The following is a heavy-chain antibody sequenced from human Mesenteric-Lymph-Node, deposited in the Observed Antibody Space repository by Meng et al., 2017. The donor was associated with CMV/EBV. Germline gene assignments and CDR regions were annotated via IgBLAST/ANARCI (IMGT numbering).Heavy chain of an antibody. V-gene: IGHV4-61*01. D-gene: IGHD3-22*01. J-gene: IGHJ4*02. CDR1: GGSVSSGSYY. CDR3: ARVWGVSTAFFDY. CDR2: IYYSGST. Sequence: GSLRLSCTVSGGSVSSGSYYWSWIRQPPGKGLEWIGYIYYSGSTKNNPSLESRVTISIDTSKNQFSLKLKSVTAADTAVYYCARVWGVSTAFFDYWGQGMLVTVSS.